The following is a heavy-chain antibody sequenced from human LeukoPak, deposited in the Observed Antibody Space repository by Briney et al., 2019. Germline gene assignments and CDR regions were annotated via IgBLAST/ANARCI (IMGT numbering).Heavy chain of an antibody. CDR2: ISSSSSYI. Sequence: GGSLRLSCAASGFTFSSYSMYWVRQAPGKGLEWVSSISSSSSYIYYADSVKGRFTISRDNAKNSLYLQMNSLRAEDTAVYYCARGGYSSPRAVAGLTGYWGQRTLVTVSS. D-gene: IGHD6-19*01. CDR3: ARGGYSSPRAVAGLTGY. J-gene: IGHJ4*02. V-gene: IGHV3-21*01. CDR1: GFTFSSYS.